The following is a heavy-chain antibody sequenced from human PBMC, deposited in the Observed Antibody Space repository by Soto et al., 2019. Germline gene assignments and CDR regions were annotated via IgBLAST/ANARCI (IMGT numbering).Heavy chain of an antibody. Sequence: GESLKISCKGSGYSFTSYWISWVRQMPGKGLEWMGRIDPSDSYTNYSPSFQGHVTISADKSISTAYLQWSSLKASDTAMYYCAKTANTVTYIDFWGQGTLVTVSS. CDR2: IDPSDSYT. J-gene: IGHJ4*02. CDR1: GYSFTSYW. V-gene: IGHV5-10-1*01. D-gene: IGHD4-4*01. CDR3: AKTANTVTYIDF.